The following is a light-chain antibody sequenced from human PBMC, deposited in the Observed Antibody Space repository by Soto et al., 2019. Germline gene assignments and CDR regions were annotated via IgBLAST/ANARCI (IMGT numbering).Light chain of an antibody. Sequence: QLVLTQSPSASDSLGASVKLTCTLTSGHSSYAIAWHQQQPEKGPRYLMKVNSDGSHDKGDGIPDRFSGSSSGAERYLTISSLQSEDEADYYCQTWGTGVHVVFGGGTKLTVL. CDR3: QTWGTGVHVV. V-gene: IGLV4-69*01. J-gene: IGLJ2*01. CDR1: SGHSSYA. CDR2: VNSDGSH.